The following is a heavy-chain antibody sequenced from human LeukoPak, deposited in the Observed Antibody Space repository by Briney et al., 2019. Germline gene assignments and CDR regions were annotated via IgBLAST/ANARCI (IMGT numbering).Heavy chain of an antibody. J-gene: IGHJ4*02. V-gene: IGHV3-7*01. D-gene: IGHD1-26*01. CDR2: INQDGSEK. CDR3: AFGSYFDD. CDR1: GFTFSSYW. Sequence: GGSLRLSCAASGFTFSSYWMHWVRQAPGKGLEWVANINQDGSEKHCLDSGKGRFTISRDNSKNSLFLQMNSLRVEDTALYYCAFGSYFDDWGQGTLVTVSS.